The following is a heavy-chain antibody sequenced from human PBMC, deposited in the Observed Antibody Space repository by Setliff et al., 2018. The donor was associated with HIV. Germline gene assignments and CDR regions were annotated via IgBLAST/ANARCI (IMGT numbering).Heavy chain of an antibody. D-gene: IGHD2-21*02. CDR3: ARSVVVVTVEWFDP. CDR2: IYTNGST. J-gene: IGHJ5*02. V-gene: IGHV4-61*02. Sequence: PSETLSLTCAVSGVSINSGTYYTYYWTWIRQPAGKGLEWIGRIYTNGSTNYNPSLKSRATIAVDTSKNQFSLKLSSVTAADTAVYYCARSVVVVTVEWFDPWGQGTLVTVSS. CDR1: GVSINSGTYYTYY.